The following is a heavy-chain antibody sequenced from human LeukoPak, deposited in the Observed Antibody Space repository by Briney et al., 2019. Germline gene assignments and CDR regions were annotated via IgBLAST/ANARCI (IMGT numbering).Heavy chain of an antibody. V-gene: IGHV4-59*01. D-gene: IGHD6-6*01. CDR1: GGSISSYY. J-gene: IGHJ4*02. CDR3: ARYLGSSSGLDF. Sequence: SETLSLTCTVSGGSISSYYWSWIRQPPGQGLEWIGYISYTGTTSYNPSLKSRVTISVDTSKNQFSLKLNSVTAADTAVYYCARYLGSSSGLDFWGQGTLVTVSS. CDR2: ISYTGTT.